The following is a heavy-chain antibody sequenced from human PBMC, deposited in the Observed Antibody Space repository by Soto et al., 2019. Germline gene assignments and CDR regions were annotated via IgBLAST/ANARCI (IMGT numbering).Heavy chain of an antibody. D-gene: IGHD2-15*01. J-gene: IGHJ4*02. CDR1: GFTFSSYA. V-gene: IGHV3-23*01. Sequence: GSXRLSYAASGFTFSSYAMSWVRQAPGKGLEWVSAISGSGGSTYYADSVKGRFTISRDNSKNTLYLQMNSLRAEDTAVYYCAKAVGGGNLPFYFDYWGQGTLVTVSS. CDR2: ISGSGGST. CDR3: AKAVGGGNLPFYFDY.